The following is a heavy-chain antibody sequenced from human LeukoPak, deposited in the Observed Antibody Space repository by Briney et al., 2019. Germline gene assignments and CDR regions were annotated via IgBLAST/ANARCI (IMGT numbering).Heavy chain of an antibody. V-gene: IGHV3-48*04. J-gene: IGHJ4*02. CDR1: GFTFSSYG. CDR2: ISSSSSSI. CDR3: ASILHSGSFYPPY. Sequence: GGSLRLSCPASGFTFSSYGIHWVRQAPGKGLEWVSYISSSSSSINYADSVKGRFTISRDNAKNSLYLQMSSLRAEDTAAYYCASILHSGSFYPPYWGQGTLVTVSS. D-gene: IGHD1-26*01.